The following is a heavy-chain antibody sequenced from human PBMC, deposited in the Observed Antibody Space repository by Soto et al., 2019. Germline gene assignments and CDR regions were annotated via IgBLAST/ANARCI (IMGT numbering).Heavy chain of an antibody. CDR2: IIPTLGIT. J-gene: IGHJ6*01. D-gene: IGHD1-26*01. CDR1: GGTFSSHT. V-gene: IGHV1-69*08. Sequence: QVQLVQSGAEVKKPGSSVKVSCKASGGTFSSHTINWVRQAPGQGLEWMGRIIPTLGITNYAQRFQGRVTIIADKFTTTAYRELSSLRSEDTAVYYCAKDGGRGDGYYSSDMDVWGQGTTVTVSS. CDR3: AKDGGRGDGYYSSDMDV.